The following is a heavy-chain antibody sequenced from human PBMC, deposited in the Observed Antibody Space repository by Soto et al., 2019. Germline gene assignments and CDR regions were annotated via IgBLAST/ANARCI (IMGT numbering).Heavy chain of an antibody. CDR1: GYTLTELS. CDR3: ATVNYSNYPNWFDP. V-gene: IGHV1-24*01. J-gene: IGHJ5*02. D-gene: IGHD4-4*01. Sequence: ASVKVSCKVSGYTLTELSMHWVRQAPGKGLEWMGGFDPEDGETIYAQKFQGRVTMTEDTSTDTAYMELSSLRSEDTAVYYCATVNYSNYPNWFDPWRQGPLVTVS. CDR2: FDPEDGET.